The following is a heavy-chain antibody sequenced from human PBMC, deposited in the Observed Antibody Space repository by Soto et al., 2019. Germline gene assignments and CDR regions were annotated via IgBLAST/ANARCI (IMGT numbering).Heavy chain of an antibody. Sequence: QITLKESGPTLVKPTQTLTLTCTFSGFSLSTSGVGVGWIRQPPGKALEWLALIYWDDDKRYSPSLRSRLTISHDTSKNRVVLTMTSMDPVDTATYFFAHHPYYGSWPYSFDYWGQGTLVTVSS. CDR2: IYWDDDK. CDR3: AHHPYYGSWPYSFDY. CDR1: GFSLSTSGVG. V-gene: IGHV2-5*02. D-gene: IGHD3-10*01. J-gene: IGHJ4*02.